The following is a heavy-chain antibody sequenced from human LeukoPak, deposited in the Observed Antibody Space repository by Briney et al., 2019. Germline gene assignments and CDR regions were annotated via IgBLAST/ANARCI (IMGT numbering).Heavy chain of an antibody. CDR2: MNPNSGNT. Sequence: ASVKVSCTASGYIFTSYDINWVRPATGQGLEWMGWMNPNSGNTGYAQKFQGRVTITRNTSISTAYMELSSLRSEDTAVYYCARSIWFGELLRYYYFDYWGQGTLVTVSS. J-gene: IGHJ4*02. V-gene: IGHV1-8*03. CDR1: GYIFTSYD. D-gene: IGHD3-10*01. CDR3: ARSIWFGELLRYYYFDY.